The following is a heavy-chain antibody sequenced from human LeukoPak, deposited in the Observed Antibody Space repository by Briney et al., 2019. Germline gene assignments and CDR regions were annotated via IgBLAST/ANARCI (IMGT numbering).Heavy chain of an antibody. Sequence: ASVKVSCKASGGTFSSYAISWVRQAPGQGLEWMGRIIPIFGTANYAQKFQGRVTMTRDTSTSTVYMELSSLRSEDTAVYYCARDSSGYYYRFDYWGQGTLVTVSS. CDR1: GGTFSSYA. J-gene: IGHJ4*02. D-gene: IGHD3-22*01. CDR2: IIPIFGTA. CDR3: ARDSSGYYYRFDY. V-gene: IGHV1-69*05.